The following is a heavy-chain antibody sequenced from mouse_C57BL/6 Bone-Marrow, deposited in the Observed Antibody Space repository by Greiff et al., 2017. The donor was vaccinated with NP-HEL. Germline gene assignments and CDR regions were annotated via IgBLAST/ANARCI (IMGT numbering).Heavy chain of an antibody. D-gene: IGHD6-1*01. Sequence: EVHLVESGGGLVKPGGSLKLSCAASGFTFSSYAMSCVRQTPEKRLEWVATISDGGSYTYYPDNVKGRFTISRDNAKNNLYLQMSHLKSEDTAMYYCARDQVARYYFDYWGQGTTLTVSS. V-gene: IGHV5-4*01. CDR1: GFTFSSYA. J-gene: IGHJ2*01. CDR2: ISDGGSYT. CDR3: ARDQVARYYFDY.